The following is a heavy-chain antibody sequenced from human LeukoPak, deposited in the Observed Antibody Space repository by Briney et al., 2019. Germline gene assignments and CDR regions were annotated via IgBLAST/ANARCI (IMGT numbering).Heavy chain of an antibody. V-gene: IGHV4-59*12. CDR3: ARGGRGRD. CDR1: GGSISSYY. J-gene: IGHJ4*02. Sequence: SETLSLTCTVSGGSISSYYWSWIRQPPGKGLEWIGYIYYSGSTNYNPSLQSRVTISVDTSKNQFSLKLSSVTAADTAVYYCARGGRGRDWGQGTLVTVSS. CDR2: IYYSGST.